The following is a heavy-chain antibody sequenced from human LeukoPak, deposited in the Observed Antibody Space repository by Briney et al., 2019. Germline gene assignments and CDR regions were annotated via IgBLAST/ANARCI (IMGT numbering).Heavy chain of an antibody. Sequence: PGGSLRLSCAASGFTFSSYAMSWVRQAPGKGLEWVSSISSSSSYIYYADSVKGRFTISRDNAKNSLYLQMNSLGAEDTAVYYCAESSSGYYWGQGTLVTVSS. V-gene: IGHV3-21*01. CDR1: GFTFSSYA. J-gene: IGHJ4*02. D-gene: IGHD3-22*01. CDR3: AESSSGYY. CDR2: ISSSSSYI.